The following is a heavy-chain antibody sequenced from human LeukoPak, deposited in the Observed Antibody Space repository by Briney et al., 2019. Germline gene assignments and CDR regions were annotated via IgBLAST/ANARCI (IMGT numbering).Heavy chain of an antibody. J-gene: IGHJ3*02. CDR1: GGSISSYY. CDR3: ARGKYYYDSSGYNDAFDI. V-gene: IGHV4-59*01. Sequence: SETLSLTCTASGGSISSYYWSWIRQPPGKGLEWIGYIYYSGSTNYNPSLKGRVTISVDTSKNQFSLKLSSVTAADTAVYYCARGKYYYDSSGYNDAFDIWGQGTTVTVSS. D-gene: IGHD3-22*01. CDR2: IYYSGST.